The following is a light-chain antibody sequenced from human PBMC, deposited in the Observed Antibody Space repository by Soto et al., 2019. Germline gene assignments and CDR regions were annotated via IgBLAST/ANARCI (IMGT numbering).Light chain of an antibody. CDR3: QQYNSYAWR. J-gene: IGKJ1*01. CDR1: QSISSW. Sequence: DVQMTQSPSTLSASVVDRVTITCLASQSISSWLAWYQQKPGKAPKLLIYDASTLESGAPSRFSGSGSGTELTLTINSRQPDDFGMYYCQQYNSYAWRFGQGTKVEIK. V-gene: IGKV1-5*01. CDR2: DAS.